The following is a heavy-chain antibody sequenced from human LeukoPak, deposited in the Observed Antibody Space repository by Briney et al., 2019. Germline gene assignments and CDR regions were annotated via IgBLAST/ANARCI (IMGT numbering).Heavy chain of an antibody. V-gene: IGHV4-59*08. CDR1: GGAISSYY. J-gene: IGHJ5*02. CDR3: ARASSGSYLNWFDP. CDR2: IYYSGST. Sequence: SETLSLTCTVSGGAISSYYWSWIRQPPGKGLEWIGYIYYSGSTNYNPSLKSRVTISVDTSKNQFSLKLSSVTAADTAVYYCARASSGSYLNWFDPWGQGTLVTVSS. D-gene: IGHD1-26*01.